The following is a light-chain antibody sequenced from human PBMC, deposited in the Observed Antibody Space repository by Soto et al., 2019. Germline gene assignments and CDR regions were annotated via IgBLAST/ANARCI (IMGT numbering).Light chain of an antibody. CDR2: AAS. Sequence: SRRASVWIWVIVTSRESQDIGTYLNWYQHKPGKAPKHLIYAASSLQTGVPSRFTGSGSGTEFTLTIDSLQPEDCATYYWQHSYTTPRITFAEGTRLEIK. CDR3: QHSYTTPRIT. V-gene: IGKV1-39*01. CDR1: QDIGTY. J-gene: IGKJ5*01.